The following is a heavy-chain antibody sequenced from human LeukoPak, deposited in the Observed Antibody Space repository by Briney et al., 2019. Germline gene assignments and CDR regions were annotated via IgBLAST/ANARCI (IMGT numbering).Heavy chain of an antibody. J-gene: IGHJ4*02. CDR1: GFTFSSYA. CDR2: ISGSGGST. Sequence: GGSLRLSCAASGFTFSSYAMSWVRQAPGKGLEWVSAISGSGGSTYHADSVKGRFTISRDNSKNTLYLQMNSLRAEDTAVYYCAKVFNTGYSYGPDFDYWGQGTLVTVSS. D-gene: IGHD5-18*01. CDR3: AKVFNTGYSYGPDFDY. V-gene: IGHV3-23*01.